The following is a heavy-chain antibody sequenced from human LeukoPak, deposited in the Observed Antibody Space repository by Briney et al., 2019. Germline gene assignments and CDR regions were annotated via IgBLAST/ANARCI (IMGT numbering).Heavy chain of an antibody. Sequence: PGGSLRLSCAASGFTFDDYGMSWVRQAPGKGLEWVSGINWNGGSTGYADSVKGRFTISRDNAKNSLYLQMNSLRAEDTALYYCARDGRPRDFWSGLVYWGQGTLVTVSS. CDR1: GFTFDDYG. D-gene: IGHD3-3*01. V-gene: IGHV3-20*04. CDR2: INWNGGST. J-gene: IGHJ4*02. CDR3: ARDGRPRDFWSGLVY.